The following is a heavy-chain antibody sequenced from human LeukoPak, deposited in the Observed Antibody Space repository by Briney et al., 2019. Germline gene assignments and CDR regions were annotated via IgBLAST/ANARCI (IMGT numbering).Heavy chain of an antibody. CDR2: ISYDGSNK. J-gene: IGHJ1*01. CDR3: ARGSSSWYPIEH. V-gene: IGHV3-30*03. D-gene: IGHD6-13*01. Sequence: GRSLRLSCAASGFTFSSYGMHWVRQAPGKGLEWVAVISYDGSNKYYADSVKGRFTISRDNSKNTLYLQMNSLRAEDTAMYYCARGSSSWYPIEHWGQGTLVTVSS. CDR1: GFTFSSYG.